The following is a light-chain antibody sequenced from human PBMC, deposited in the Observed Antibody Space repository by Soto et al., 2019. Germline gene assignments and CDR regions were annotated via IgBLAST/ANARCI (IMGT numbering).Light chain of an antibody. J-gene: IGKJ5*01. Sequence: IVMTQYPATLSVSQGERATLSCRASQRFXNKLAWYQQKLGQAPRLLXACASTKATGSPARLSGSGSVTEFTLTISSLHSQDFANYYFQHTKNVNCTFGQGTRLEIK. CDR1: QRFXNK. V-gene: IGKV3-15*01. CDR2: CAS. CDR3: QHTKNVNCT.